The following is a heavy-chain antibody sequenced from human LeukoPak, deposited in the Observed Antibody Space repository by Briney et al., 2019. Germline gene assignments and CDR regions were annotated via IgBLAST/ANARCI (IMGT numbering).Heavy chain of an antibody. Sequence: PSETLSLTCTVCGGSISSSSYYWGWIRQPPGKGLEWIGSIYYSGGTYYNPSLKSRVTISVDTSKNQFSLKLSSVTAADTAVYYCARRSAAAGTYYWGQGTLVTVSS. CDR1: GGSISSSSYY. D-gene: IGHD6-13*01. CDR3: ARRSAAAGTYY. J-gene: IGHJ4*02. CDR2: IYYSGGT. V-gene: IGHV4-39*01.